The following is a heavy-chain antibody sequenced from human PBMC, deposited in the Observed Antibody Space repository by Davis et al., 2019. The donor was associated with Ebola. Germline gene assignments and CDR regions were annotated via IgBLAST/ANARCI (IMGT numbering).Heavy chain of an antibody. V-gene: IGHV3-23*01. D-gene: IGHD3-3*01. Sequence: PAGSLPLSCAASGFTSSSYAMSCVRQAPGKGLEWVSAISGSGGSTYYADSVKGRFTISRDNSKNTLYLQMNSLRAEDTAVYYWATVSVFGGEYWGQGTLVTVSS. CDR3: ATVSVFGGEY. CDR1: GFTSSSYA. J-gene: IGHJ4*02. CDR2: ISGSGGST.